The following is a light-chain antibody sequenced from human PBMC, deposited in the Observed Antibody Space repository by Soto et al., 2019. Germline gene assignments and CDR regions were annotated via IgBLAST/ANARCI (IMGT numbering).Light chain of an antibody. V-gene: IGLV4-69*01. CDR2: LNSDGSH. CDR3: QTWVTGILV. Sequence: QPMLIQSPSASASLGASVRLTCTLSSGHSSYAIAWHQQQPEKGPRYLMKLNSDGSHNKGDGIPDRFSGSSSGAERYLTISSLQPEDEADYYCQTWVTGILVFGGGTKLTVL. CDR1: SGHSSYA. J-gene: IGLJ2*01.